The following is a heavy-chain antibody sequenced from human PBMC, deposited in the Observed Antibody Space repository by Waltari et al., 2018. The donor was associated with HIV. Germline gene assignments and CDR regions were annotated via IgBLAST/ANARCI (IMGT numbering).Heavy chain of an antibody. CDR3: AGGMGGRSYYPDFYFDY. J-gene: IGHJ4*02. Sequence: QVQLVQSGAELKKPGASVKVSCKASGYTFTSYGITWVRQAPGQGLEWKVWISSKNTYTYHPQHLQDRVTLTTATATSTAYMELRTRRSDDAAVYYWAGGMGGRSYYPDFYFDYWGLGTLVTVSS. CDR1: GYTFTSYG. V-gene: IGHV1-18*01. CDR2: ISSKNTYT. D-gene: IGHD1-26*01.